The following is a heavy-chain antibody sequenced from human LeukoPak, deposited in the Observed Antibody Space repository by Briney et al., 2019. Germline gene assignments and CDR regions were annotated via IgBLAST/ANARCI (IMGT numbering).Heavy chain of an antibody. V-gene: IGHV3-7*03. J-gene: IGHJ4*02. D-gene: IGHD2-21*01. Sequence: GGSLRLSCAASGFALSGYWMSWVRQAPGKGLEWVANIKYDGSEQHYVDPVRGRFTISKDNSESSLYLQMNSLRAEDTAVYYCAREAVEGIVVALDYWGQGTLVAVSS. CDR2: IKYDGSEQ. CDR1: GFALSGYW. CDR3: AREAVEGIVVALDY.